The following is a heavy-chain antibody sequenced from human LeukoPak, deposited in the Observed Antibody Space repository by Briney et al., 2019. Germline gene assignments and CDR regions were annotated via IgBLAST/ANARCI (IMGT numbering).Heavy chain of an antibody. J-gene: IGHJ4*02. CDR1: AYIFTRYD. CDR2: INVSGGST. V-gene: IGHV1-46*01. Sequence: ASVKVSCKASAYIFTRYDMHRVQQAPGQGLEWMGIINVSGGSTSYAQKFQGRVTMTRDTSTSTVYMELSSLRSEDTAVYYCARVRYDSSGPFFDYWGQGTLVIVSS. CDR3: ARVRYDSSGPFFDY. D-gene: IGHD3-22*01.